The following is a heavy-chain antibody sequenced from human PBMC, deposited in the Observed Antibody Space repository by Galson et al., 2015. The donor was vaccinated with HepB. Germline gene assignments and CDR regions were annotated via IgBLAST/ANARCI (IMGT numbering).Heavy chain of an antibody. CDR3: ARQGYCSSTSCYTNWFDP. D-gene: IGHD2-2*02. J-gene: IGHJ5*02. Sequence: QSGAEVKKPGESLRISCKGSGYSFTSYWISWVRQMPGKGLEWMGRIDPSDSYTNYSPSFQGHVTISADKSISTAYLQWSSLKASDTAMCYCARQGYCSSTSCYTNWFDPWGQGTLVTASS. CDR1: GYSFTSYW. CDR2: IDPSDSYT. V-gene: IGHV5-10-1*01.